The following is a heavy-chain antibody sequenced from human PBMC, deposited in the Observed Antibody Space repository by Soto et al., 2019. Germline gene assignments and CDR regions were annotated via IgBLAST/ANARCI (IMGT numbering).Heavy chain of an antibody. CDR2: ISSNSAYI. D-gene: IGHD6-13*01. J-gene: IGHJ5*02. V-gene: IGHV3-21*02. Sequence: EVQLVESGGGLVKPGGSLRLSCAASGFTFRSFTMNWVPQAPGKGLEWVSTISSNSAYIYYTDALRGRFTISRDNAKNSLHLQMNSLRAEDTAVYYCTRDASRDSSARGWFDPWGPGTLVTVSS. CDR3: TRDASRDSSARGWFDP. CDR1: GFTFRSFT.